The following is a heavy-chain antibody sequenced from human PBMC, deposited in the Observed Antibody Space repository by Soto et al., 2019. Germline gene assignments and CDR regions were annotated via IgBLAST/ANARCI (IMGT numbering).Heavy chain of an antibody. Sequence: SETLSLTCTVSGGSMNTYYWGWFRQPPGKGLEWVGYIYYSGSTAYTPSLESRVTISVDKSKNQFSLRLSSVTAADTAVYYCARDKSGSGSYFYYFDYWGQGSLVTVSS. V-gene: IGHV4-59*01. D-gene: IGHD3-10*01. CDR2: IYYSGST. CDR1: GGSMNTYY. CDR3: ARDKSGSGSYFYYFDY. J-gene: IGHJ4*02.